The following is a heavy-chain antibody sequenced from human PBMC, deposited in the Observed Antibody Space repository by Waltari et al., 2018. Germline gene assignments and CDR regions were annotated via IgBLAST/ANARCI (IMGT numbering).Heavy chain of an antibody. D-gene: IGHD6-6*01. CDR2: IHVDGRST. Sequence: EVQLVESGGGLVQPGGSLRLSCAASGFSISGYWMHWVRQDPGKGRVGVSRIHVDGRSTSYADSVRGGFTISRDNAKNTVYLQMNSLRADDTAVYFCARDGLGSSHDYWGQGTLVTVSS. CDR1: GFSISGYW. CDR3: ARDGLGSSHDY. V-gene: IGHV3-74*01. J-gene: IGHJ4*02.